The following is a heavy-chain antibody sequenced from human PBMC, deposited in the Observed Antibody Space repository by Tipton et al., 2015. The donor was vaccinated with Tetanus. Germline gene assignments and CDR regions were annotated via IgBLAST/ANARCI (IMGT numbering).Heavy chain of an antibody. CDR2: INTNTGNP. D-gene: IGHD3-22*01. V-gene: IGHV7-4-1*02. CDR3: AREGYYHDSRTFDY. CDR1: GGTFSSYA. J-gene: IGHJ4*02. Sequence: QSGAEVKKPGSSVKVSCKASGGTFSSYAISWVRQAPGQGLEWMGWINTNTGNPTYAQGFTGRFVFSLDTAVSTAYLQISSPKAEDAAMYYCAREGYYHDSRTFDYWGQGTLVTVSS.